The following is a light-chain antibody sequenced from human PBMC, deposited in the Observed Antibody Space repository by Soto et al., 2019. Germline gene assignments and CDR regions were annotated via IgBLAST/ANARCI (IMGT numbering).Light chain of an antibody. Sequence: DTMLTPSPSTLSASLADRFTNRRRASQSISYWLAWYQQRPGKAPRLLIYKASSLQSGVPSRFSGSGSGTEFTLTISNLQPDDFATYFCLQYNYYPLTFGGGTKVDIK. CDR2: KAS. CDR1: QSISYW. J-gene: IGKJ4*01. V-gene: IGKV1-5*03. CDR3: LQYNYYPLT.